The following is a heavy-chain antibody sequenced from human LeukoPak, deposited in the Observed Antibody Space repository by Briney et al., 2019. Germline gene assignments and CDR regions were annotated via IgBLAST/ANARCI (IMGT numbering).Heavy chain of an antibody. Sequence: SETLSLTCTVSGGSISSYYWSWIRQPAGEGLEWIGRVYSSGTTNYNPSLQSRVTMSVDSSKNEFSLKLNSVTAADTAVYYCARGRYCTTTSCTYWYFDLWGRGTLITVSS. CDR1: GGSISSYY. D-gene: IGHD2-2*01. J-gene: IGHJ2*01. CDR3: ARGRYCTTTSCTYWYFDL. V-gene: IGHV4-4*07. CDR2: VYSSGTT.